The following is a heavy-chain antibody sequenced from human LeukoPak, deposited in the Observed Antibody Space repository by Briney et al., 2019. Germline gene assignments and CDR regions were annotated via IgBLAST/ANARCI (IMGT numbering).Heavy chain of an antibody. J-gene: IGHJ4*02. D-gene: IGHD2-15*01. Sequence: PSETLSLTCSVYGGSFIGYYRSWTRQPPGTGLEWIGEINHSGSINYNPSLKSRVTISVDTSKNQFSLKLSSVTAADTAVYYCARGVMCSGGSCYLPLDYWGQGTLVTVSS. CDR2: INHSGSI. CDR3: ARGVMCSGGSCYLPLDY. CDR1: GGSFIGYY. V-gene: IGHV4-34*01.